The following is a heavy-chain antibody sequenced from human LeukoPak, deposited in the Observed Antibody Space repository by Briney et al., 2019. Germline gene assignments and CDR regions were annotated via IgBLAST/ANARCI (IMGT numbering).Heavy chain of an antibody. CDR2: IYYSGST. J-gene: IGHJ6*02. CDR1: GGSISSSSYY. D-gene: IGHD6-13*01. CDR3: ASNIGVIAAAGRYYYYYGMDV. Sequence: PSETLSLTCTVSGGSISSSSYYWGWIRQPPGKGLEWIGSIYYSGSTYYNPSLKSRVTISVDTSKNQFSLKLSSVTAADTAVYYCASNIGVIAAAGRYYYYYGMDVWGQGTTVTVSS. V-gene: IGHV4-39*01.